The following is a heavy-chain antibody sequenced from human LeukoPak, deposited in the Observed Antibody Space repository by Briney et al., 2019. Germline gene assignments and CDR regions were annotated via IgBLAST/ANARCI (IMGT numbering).Heavy chain of an antibody. D-gene: IGHD6-13*01. CDR2: MNPNSGNT. CDR3: ARAWAAAGTDAFDI. Sequence: ASVKVSRKASGYTFTSYDINWVRQATGQGLEWMGWMNPNSGNTGYAQKFQGRVTITRNTSISTAYMELSSLRSEDTAVYYCARAWAAAGTDAFDIWGQGTMVTVSS. J-gene: IGHJ3*02. V-gene: IGHV1-8*01. CDR1: GYTFTSYD.